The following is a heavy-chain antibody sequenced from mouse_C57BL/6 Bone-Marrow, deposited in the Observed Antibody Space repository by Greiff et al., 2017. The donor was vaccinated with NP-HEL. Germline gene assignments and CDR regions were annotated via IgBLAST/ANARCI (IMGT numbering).Heavy chain of an antibody. CDR3: ARRDYSNGDAMDY. CDR1: GFTFSSYA. J-gene: IGHJ4*01. CDR2: ISDGGSYT. V-gene: IGHV5-4*03. Sequence: EVHLVESGGGLVKPGGSLKLSCAASGFTFSSYAMSWVRQTPEKRLEWVATISDGGSYTYYPDNVKGRFTISRDNAKNNLYLQMSHLKSEDTAMYYCARRDYSNGDAMDYWGQGTSVTVSS. D-gene: IGHD2-5*01.